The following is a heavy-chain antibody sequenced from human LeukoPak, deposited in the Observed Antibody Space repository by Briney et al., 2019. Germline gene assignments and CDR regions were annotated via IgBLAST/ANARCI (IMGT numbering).Heavy chain of an antibody. CDR2: ISYDGSNK. D-gene: IGHD4-17*01. CDR1: GFTFSSYG. V-gene: IGHV3-30*03. CDR3: ARDNNDYGDPLDY. J-gene: IGHJ4*02. Sequence: GGSLRLSCAASGFTFSSYGMHWVRQAPGKGLEWVAVISYDGSNKYYTDSVKGRFTISRDNSKNTVYLQMNSLRAEDTAVYYCARDNNDYGDPLDYWGQGTLVTVSS.